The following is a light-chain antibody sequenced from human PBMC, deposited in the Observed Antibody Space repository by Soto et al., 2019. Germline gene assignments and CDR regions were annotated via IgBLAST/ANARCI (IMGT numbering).Light chain of an antibody. Sequence: EIVLTQSPGTLSLSPGERATLSCRASQSVSSIYLAWYQQNPGQAPRLLIYGASSRATGIPDRFSGSGSGTDFTLTISRLESEDFAVYYCQQYGSPRWTFGQGTKVEIK. CDR3: QQYGSPRWT. J-gene: IGKJ1*01. V-gene: IGKV3-20*01. CDR1: QSVSSIY. CDR2: GAS.